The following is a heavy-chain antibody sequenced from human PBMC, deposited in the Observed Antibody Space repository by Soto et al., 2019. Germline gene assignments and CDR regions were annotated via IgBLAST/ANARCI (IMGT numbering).Heavy chain of an antibody. CDR1: GGTLSDYG. V-gene: IGHV1-69*06. Sequence: QVQLEQSGAEVKKPGSSVKVSCKASGGTLSDYGVAWLRQAPGQGLEWMGGTIPVFNTAKYAQKFQGRVTVTADKCTNIAYMERSSLRSEDTAFYFCARGVYGSGNYYTGPSAFDIWGQGTMVIVSS. D-gene: IGHD3-10*01. CDR3: ARGVYGSGNYYTGPSAFDI. CDR2: TIPVFNTA. J-gene: IGHJ3*02.